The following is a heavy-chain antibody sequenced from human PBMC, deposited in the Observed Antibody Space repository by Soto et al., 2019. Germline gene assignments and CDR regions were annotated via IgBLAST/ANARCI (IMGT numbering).Heavy chain of an antibody. CDR1: GGSISSSSYY. CDR2: IYYSGST. CDR3: ATPRDFRRWFAP. V-gene: IGHV4-39*01. J-gene: IGHJ5*02. D-gene: IGHD3-3*01. Sequence: SETLSLSCTVSGGSISSSSYYWGWIRQPPGKGLEWIGSIYYSGSTYYNPSLKSRVTISVDTSKNQFSLKLSSVTAADTAVYYCATPRDFRRWFAPWGQGTLVTVSS.